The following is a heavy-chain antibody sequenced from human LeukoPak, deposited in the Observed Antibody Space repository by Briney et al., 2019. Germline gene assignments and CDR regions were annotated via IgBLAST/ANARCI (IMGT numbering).Heavy chain of an antibody. CDR3: ARDRYSSSWYPGWFDP. CDR1: GFTFSSYA. CDR2: ISYDGSNK. J-gene: IGHJ5*02. V-gene: IGHV3-30*04. Sequence: PGGSLRLSCAASGFTFSSYAMHWVRQAPGKGLEWVAVISYDGSNKYYADSVKGRFTISRDNSKNTLYLQMNSLRAEDTAVYYCARDRYSSSWYPGWFDPWGQGTLVTVSS. D-gene: IGHD6-13*01.